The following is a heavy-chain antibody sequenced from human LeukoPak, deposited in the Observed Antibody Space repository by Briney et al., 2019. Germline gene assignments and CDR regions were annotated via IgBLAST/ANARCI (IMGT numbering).Heavy chain of an antibody. Sequence: ASVKVSCKASGYTFTSYYMHWVRQAPGQGLEWMGWINPNSGGTNYAQKFQGRVTMTRDTSISTAYMELSRLRSDDTAVYYCARDSHSSGWYGDWFDPWGQGTLVTVSS. V-gene: IGHV1-2*02. D-gene: IGHD6-19*01. CDR3: ARDSHSSGWYGDWFDP. J-gene: IGHJ5*02. CDR2: INPNSGGT. CDR1: GYTFTSYY.